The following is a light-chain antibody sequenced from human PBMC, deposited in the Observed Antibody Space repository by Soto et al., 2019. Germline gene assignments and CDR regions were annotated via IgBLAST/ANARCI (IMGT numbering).Light chain of an antibody. J-gene: IGLJ1*01. V-gene: IGLV2-14*03. CDR2: DVS. CDR1: SSDIGDSNY. Sequence: LTQPASVSGSPGQSITISCTGTSSDIGDSNYVSWYQQHPGKAPKLVIYDVSNRPSGVSNRFSGSKSANTASLTISGLQAEDEADYYCSSFRSSSASYVFGTGTKVTVL. CDR3: SSFRSSSASYV.